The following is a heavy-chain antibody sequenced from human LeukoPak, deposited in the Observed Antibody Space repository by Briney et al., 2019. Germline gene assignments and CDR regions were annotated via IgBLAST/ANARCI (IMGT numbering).Heavy chain of an antibody. CDR3: AKDGRRFLEPKLFDL. J-gene: IGHJ4*02. CDR1: GFTFSSYA. Sequence: PGGSLRLSCAASGFTFSSYAMSWVRQAPGKGLEWVSAISGSGGSTYYADSVKGRFTISRDNSKNTLYLQMNSLRAEDMAVYYCAKDGRRFLEPKLFDLWGQGTLVTVSS. D-gene: IGHD3-3*01. CDR2: ISGSGGST. V-gene: IGHV3-23*01.